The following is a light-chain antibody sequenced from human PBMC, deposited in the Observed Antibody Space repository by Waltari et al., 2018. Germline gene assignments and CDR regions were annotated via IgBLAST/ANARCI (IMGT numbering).Light chain of an antibody. CDR3: HVWHPHVDPGV. V-gene: IGLV3-21*04. CDR1: NIGTYS. J-gene: IGLJ1*01. CDR2: YDR. Sequence: SYVVTQPPSVSVAPGETATITCGGDNIGTYSVHWYQQKAGHAPVLVIFYDRDRPSGFPERFSGSNSGNTATLTISRVEAGDEARYYCHVWHPHVDPGVFGTGTEVTVL.